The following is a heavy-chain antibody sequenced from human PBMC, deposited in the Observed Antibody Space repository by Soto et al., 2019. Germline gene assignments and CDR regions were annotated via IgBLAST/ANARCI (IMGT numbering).Heavy chain of an antibody. V-gene: IGHV2-5*02. CDR2: LYWDDTR. CDR1: GFSLYTGGVG. D-gene: IGHD1-20*01. J-gene: IGHJ6*04. CDR3: AHYNTDTYFEV. Sequence: QITLKESSPTLVKPTQTLTLTCSFSGFSLYTGGVGVGWIRQPPGKALEWLALLYWDDTRRYNPSLKNTLTIAKDTSENQVVPTVTDMGPLETGQYFCAHYNTDTYFEVLGKGATGTVSS.